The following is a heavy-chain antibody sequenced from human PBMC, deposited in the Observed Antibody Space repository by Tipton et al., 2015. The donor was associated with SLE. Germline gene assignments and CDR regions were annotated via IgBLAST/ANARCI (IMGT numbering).Heavy chain of an antibody. J-gene: IGHJ3*02. D-gene: IGHD3-22*01. V-gene: IGHV4-34*01. CDR1: GGSISSHY. CDR2: INHSGST. CDR3: ARLSVVVIGTI. Sequence: LRLSCAVYGGSISSHYWSWIRQPPGKGLEWIGEINHSGSTYYNPSLKSRVTISVDTSKNQFSLKLSSVTAADTAVYYCARLSVVVIGTIWGQGTMVTVSS.